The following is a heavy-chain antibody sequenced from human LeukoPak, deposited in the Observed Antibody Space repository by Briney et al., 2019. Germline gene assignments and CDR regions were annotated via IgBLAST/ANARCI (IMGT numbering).Heavy chain of an antibody. CDR2: IYHSGST. J-gene: IGHJ4*02. CDR1: GYSISSGYY. CDR3: ARLSGAPVRHPIYHFDY. D-gene: IGHD2-2*02. Sequence: PSETLSLTCAVSGYSISSGYYCGWIRQPPGKGLEWIGNIYHSGSTYKNPSLKSRVTISLDTSKNQFSLKLSSVTAADTAMYYCARLSGAPVRHPIYHFDYWGQGTLVTVSS. V-gene: IGHV4-38-2*01.